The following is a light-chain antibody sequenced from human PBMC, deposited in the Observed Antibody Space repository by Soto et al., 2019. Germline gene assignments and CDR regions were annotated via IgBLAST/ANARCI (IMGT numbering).Light chain of an antibody. CDR2: AAS. V-gene: IGKV1-17*01. CDR1: QGIRND. Sequence: DIQMTQSPSSLSASVGDRVTITCRASQGIRNDLGWYQQKPGKAPKRLIYAASSLQSGVTSRFSVSGSGTEFTLTNSSLQPEDCAPYYCLQHNSYPPYTFGQGNKLEIK. CDR3: LQHNSYPPYT. J-gene: IGKJ2*01.